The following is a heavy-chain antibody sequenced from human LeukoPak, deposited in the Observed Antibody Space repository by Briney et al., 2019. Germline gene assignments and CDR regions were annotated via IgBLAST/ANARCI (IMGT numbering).Heavy chain of an antibody. V-gene: IGHV3-20*04. CDR3: ARDGIYCGGDCYFHFDY. J-gene: IGHJ4*02. D-gene: IGHD2-21*01. CDR2: INRNGGST. Sequence: GGSLRLPCAASGFTFDDYGTSWVRQAPGKGLEWVSGINRNGGSTGYADSVKGRFTISRDNAKNSLYLQMNSLRAEDTALYYCARDGIYCGGDCYFHFDYWGQGTLVTVSS. CDR1: GFTFDDYG.